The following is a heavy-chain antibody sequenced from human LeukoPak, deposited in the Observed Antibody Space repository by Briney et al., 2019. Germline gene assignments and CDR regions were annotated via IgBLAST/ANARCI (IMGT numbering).Heavy chain of an antibody. CDR2: NIPIFGTA. V-gene: IGHV1-69*01. J-gene: IGHJ5*02. CDR3: ARALSQLGKFDP. Sequence: SVKGSCKASGVTFRSYAISWVRQAPGQGLGWSGGNIPIFGTANYAQKFQGRVTITPDESTSTAYMELSSLRSEDTAVYYCARALSQLGKFDPWGQGTLVTVSS. CDR1: GVTFRSYA. D-gene: IGHD1-1*01.